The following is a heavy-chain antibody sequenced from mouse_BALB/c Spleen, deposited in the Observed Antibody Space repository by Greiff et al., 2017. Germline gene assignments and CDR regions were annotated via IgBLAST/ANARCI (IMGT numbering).Heavy chain of an antibody. Sequence: LKQPGSELVRPGASVKLSCKASGYTFTSYWMHWVKQRHGQGLEWIGNIYPGSGSTNYDEKFKSKGTLTVDTSSSTAYMHLSSLTSEDSAVYYCTRGGMITPLAMDYWGQGTSVTVSS. CDR3: TRGGMITPLAMDY. J-gene: IGHJ4*01. V-gene: IGHV1S22*01. CDR1: GYTFTSYW. CDR2: IYPGSGST. D-gene: IGHD2-4*01.